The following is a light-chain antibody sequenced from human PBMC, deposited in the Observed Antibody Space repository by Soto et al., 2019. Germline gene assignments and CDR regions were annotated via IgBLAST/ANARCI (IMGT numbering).Light chain of an antibody. CDR1: SSDVGGYNY. V-gene: IGLV2-14*01. CDR3: SSYTNSSIV. J-gene: IGLJ1*01. Sequence: QSVLTQPSSVSGSPGQSITISCTGTSSDVGGYNYVSWYQRRPGKAPKLMIYDVSNRPSGVSNRFSGSKSGNTASLTISGLQAEDEADYYCSSYTNSSIVFGTGTKGTVL. CDR2: DVS.